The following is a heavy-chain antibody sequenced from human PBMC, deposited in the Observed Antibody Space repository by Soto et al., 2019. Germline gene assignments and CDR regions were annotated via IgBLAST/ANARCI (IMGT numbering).Heavy chain of an antibody. J-gene: IGHJ4*02. CDR3: TKVFEY. Sequence: VGSLRLSCAASGFTFTNYWMHWVRQVPGKGLVWVSRIDGVGTGTSYSDSVRGRFTISRDNAENTLYLQMNSLRAEDTAVYYCTKVFEYWGQGTPVTVPS. CDR1: GFTFTNYW. V-gene: IGHV3-74*01. CDR2: IDGVGTGT.